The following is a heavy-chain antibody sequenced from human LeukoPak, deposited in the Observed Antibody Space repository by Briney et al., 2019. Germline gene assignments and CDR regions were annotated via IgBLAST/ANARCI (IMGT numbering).Heavy chain of an antibody. J-gene: IGHJ5*02. CDR1: GPSISSYY. D-gene: IGHD5-24*01. CDR2: IYYSGST. V-gene: IGHV4-59*01. Sequence: SETLSLTCTVSGPSISSYYWSWTRQPPGEGLVCIVYIYYSGSTNYNPSLKSRVTITVDTPKNQFSLKLSSVTAADTAVYYCARGPDGYNTHYGVDPWGQGTLVTVSS. CDR3: ARGPDGYNTHYGVDP.